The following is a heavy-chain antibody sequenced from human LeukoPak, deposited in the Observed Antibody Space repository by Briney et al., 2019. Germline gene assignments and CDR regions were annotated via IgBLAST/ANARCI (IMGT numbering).Heavy chain of an antibody. CDR1: GFTVSSNY. Sequence: PGGSLRLSCAASGFTVSSNYMSWVRQAPGKGLEWVSVIYSGGSTYYADSVKGRFTISRHNSKNTLYLQMNSLRAEDTAVYYCASRTWLRDDEYFQHWGQGTLVTVSS. CDR3: ASRTWLRDDEYFQH. CDR2: IYSGGST. D-gene: IGHD3-9*01. J-gene: IGHJ1*01. V-gene: IGHV3-53*04.